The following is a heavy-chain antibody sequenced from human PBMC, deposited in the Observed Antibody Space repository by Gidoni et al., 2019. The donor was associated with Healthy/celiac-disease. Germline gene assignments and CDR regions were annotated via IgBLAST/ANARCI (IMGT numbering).Heavy chain of an antibody. CDR1: GFTFSSYA. CDR2: SSGIGGST. Sequence: EVELVESGGGWVQPGGSLRLYCAAYGFTFSSYAMSWVRQAPGKGLELVSSSSGIGGSTYYADSVKCRFTISRDNSKNTLYLQMNSLRAEATAVYYCAKDSSVGYKWGQGTLFTVSS. V-gene: IGHV3-23*04. CDR3: AKDSSVGYK. D-gene: IGHD1-1*01. J-gene: IGHJ4*02.